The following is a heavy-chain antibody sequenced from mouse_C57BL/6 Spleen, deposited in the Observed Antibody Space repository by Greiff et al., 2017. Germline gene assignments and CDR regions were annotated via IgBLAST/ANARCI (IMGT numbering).Heavy chain of an antibody. CDR2: IWWDDDK. V-gene: IGHV8-8*01. CDR3: AREGDYGIAWDFEV. CDR1: GFSLSTFGMG. Sequence: QVTLKVSGPGILQPSQTLSLTCSFSGFSLSTFGMGVGWIRQPSGKGLEWLAHIWWDDDKYYNPALKSRLPTSKDTSKNQVFLKIAHVDTADTATDYCAREGDYGIAWDFEVWGTGTTVTVSS. J-gene: IGHJ1*03. D-gene: IGHD1-1*01.